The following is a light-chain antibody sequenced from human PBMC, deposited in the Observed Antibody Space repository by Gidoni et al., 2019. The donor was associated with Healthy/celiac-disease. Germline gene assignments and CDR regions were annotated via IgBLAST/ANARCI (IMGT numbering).Light chain of an antibody. CDR2: AAS. CDR3: QQSYSTPYT. CDR1: QSISSY. J-gene: IGKJ2*01. V-gene: IGKV1-39*01. Sequence: IQMTQSPSSLSASVGDRVTITCRSSQSISSYLNWYQQKPWKAPKLLIYAASSLQSGVPSRLSGSGSGTDFTLTISSLQPEDFATYYCQQSYSTPYTFGQGTKLEIK.